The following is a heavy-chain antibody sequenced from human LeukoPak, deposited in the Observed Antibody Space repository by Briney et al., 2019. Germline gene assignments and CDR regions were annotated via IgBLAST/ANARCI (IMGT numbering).Heavy chain of an antibody. CDR2: ISGSGGST. V-gene: IGHV3-23*01. CDR3: AKRYCSGGSCYGS. CDR1: GFTFSSYG. Sequence: GGSLRLSCAASGFTFSSYGMSWVRQAPGKGLEWVSAISGSGGSTYYADSVKGRFTISRDSSKNTLYLQMNSLRAEDTAVYYCAKRYCSGGSCYGSWGQGTLVTVSS. D-gene: IGHD2-15*01. J-gene: IGHJ4*02.